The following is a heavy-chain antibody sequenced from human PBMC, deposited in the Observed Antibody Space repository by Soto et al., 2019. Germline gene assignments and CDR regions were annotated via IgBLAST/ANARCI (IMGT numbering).Heavy chain of an antibody. Sequence: QVQLEQSGPEVRKPGASVQVSCKASGCNFVNYGISWVRRAPGRGLWWIGWINVEDGNTNYPQKVQGRVTLTTDTSTRTAYMELRSLRSDDTAVYFCARVGAARVLWDCDYWCQGTLVTVS. CDR1: GCNFVNYG. CDR2: INVEDGNT. J-gene: IGHJ4*02. D-gene: IGHD1-26*01. CDR3: ARVGAARVLWDCDY. V-gene: IGHV1-18*01.